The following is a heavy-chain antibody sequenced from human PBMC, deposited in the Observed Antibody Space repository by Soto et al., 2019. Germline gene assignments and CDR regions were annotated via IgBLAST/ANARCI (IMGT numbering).Heavy chain of an antibody. CDR2: ISSSSSYI. CDR1: GFTFSSYS. CDR3: AREGVELYNWFDP. J-gene: IGHJ5*02. D-gene: IGHD1-26*01. V-gene: IGHV3-21*01. Sequence: GGSLRLSCAASGFTFSSYSMNWVRQAPGKGLEWVSSISSSSSYIYYADSVKGRFTISRDNAKNSLYLQMNSLRAEDTAVYYCAREGVELYNWFDPWGQGTLVTVSS.